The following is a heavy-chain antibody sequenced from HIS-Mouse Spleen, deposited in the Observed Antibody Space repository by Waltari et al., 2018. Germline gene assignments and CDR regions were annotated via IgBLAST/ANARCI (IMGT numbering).Heavy chain of an antibody. CDR1: GGSISSSSYY. CDR2: IYYCGRT. Sequence: QLQLQESGPGLVKPSETLSLTCTVSGGSISSSSYYWGWIRQPPGKGLEWIGSIYYCGRTDYNPSLKSGVTISVDTSKNQFSLKLSSVTAADTAVYYCAREIPYSSSWYDWYFDLWGRGTLVTVSS. V-gene: IGHV4-39*07. J-gene: IGHJ2*01. D-gene: IGHD6-13*01. CDR3: AREIPYSSSWYDWYFDL.